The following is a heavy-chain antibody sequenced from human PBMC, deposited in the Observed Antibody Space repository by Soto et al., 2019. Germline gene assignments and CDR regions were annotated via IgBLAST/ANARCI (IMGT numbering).Heavy chain of an antibody. CDR3: AREGGTMGAGWFDP. J-gene: IGHJ5*02. D-gene: IGHD3-10*01. CDR1: GYTFTSYD. CDR2: ISAYNGNT. V-gene: IGHV1-18*01. Sequence: QVQLVQSGAEVKKPGASVKVSCKASGYTFTSYDIRWVRQAPGQGLEWMGWISAYNGNTNYAQKLQDRVTMTTDTSTSAAYMELRSLRSDDTAVYYCAREGGTMGAGWFDPWGQGTLVTVSS.